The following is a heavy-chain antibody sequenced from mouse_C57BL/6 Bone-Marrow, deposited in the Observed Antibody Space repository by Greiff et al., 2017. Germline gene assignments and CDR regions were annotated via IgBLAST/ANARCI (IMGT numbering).Heavy chain of an antibody. CDR2: ILPGSGST. CDR1: GYTFTGYW. CDR3: ARWGTTVVAPFDY. D-gene: IGHD1-1*01. J-gene: IGHJ2*01. V-gene: IGHV1-9*01. Sequence: QVHVKQSGAELMKPGASVKLFCKATGYTFTGYWIEWVKQRPGHGLEWFGEILPGSGSTNYNEKFKGKATFTADTTSNTAYMTLSSLTTEDSALYYFARWGTTVVAPFDYWGQGTTLTVSS.